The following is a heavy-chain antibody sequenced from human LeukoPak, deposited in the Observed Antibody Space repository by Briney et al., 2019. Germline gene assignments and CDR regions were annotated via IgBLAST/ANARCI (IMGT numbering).Heavy chain of an antibody. CDR1: GFTFSSYG. CDR3: AKDFAGYCSSTSCPDEIY. CDR2: ISYDGSNK. Sequence: PGGSLRLSCAASGFTFSSYGMHWVRQAPGKGLEWVAVISYDGSNKYYADSVKGRFTISRDNSKNTLYLQMNSLRAEDTAVYYCAKDFAGYCSSTSCPDEIYWGQGTLVTVSS. D-gene: IGHD2-2*01. J-gene: IGHJ4*02. V-gene: IGHV3-30*18.